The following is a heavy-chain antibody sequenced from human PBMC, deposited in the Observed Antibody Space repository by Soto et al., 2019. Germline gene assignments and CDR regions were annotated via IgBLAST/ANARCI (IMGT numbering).Heavy chain of an antibody. D-gene: IGHD3-16*02. CDR1: VYSFTSYW. CDR3: ARHVSLAGFDP. Sequence: GESLKISCKSSVYSFTSYWIGWVRQMPGKGLEWMGIIYPGDSNTKYSPSFQGQVTISADKSISTAFLQWSSLKASDTAMYYCARHVSLAGFDPWGQGTLVTVSS. J-gene: IGHJ5*02. CDR2: IYPGDSNT. V-gene: IGHV5-51*01.